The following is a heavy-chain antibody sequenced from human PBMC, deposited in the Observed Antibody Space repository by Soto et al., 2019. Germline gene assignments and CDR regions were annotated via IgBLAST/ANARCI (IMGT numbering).Heavy chain of an antibody. CDR2: ISGSGGST. J-gene: IGHJ1*01. CDR1: GFTFSSYA. V-gene: IGHV3-23*01. Sequence: EVQLLESGGGLVQPGGSLRLSCAASGFTFSSYAMSWVRQAPGKGLEWVSAISGSGGSTYYADSVKGRFTISRDNSKNPLYLQMNSLRAEDTAVYYCAKGSRLSLVVAATPRPLYFQHWGQGTLVTVSS. CDR3: AKGSRLSLVVAATPRPLYFQH. D-gene: IGHD2-15*01.